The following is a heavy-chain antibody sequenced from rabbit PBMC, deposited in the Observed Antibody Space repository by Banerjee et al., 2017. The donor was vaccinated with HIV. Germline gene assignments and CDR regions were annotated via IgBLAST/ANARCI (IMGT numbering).Heavy chain of an antibody. V-gene: IGHV1S47*01. CDR2: IYPDYDST. J-gene: IGHJ4*01. CDR3: AIYAVHGYFKL. Sequence: QEQLVESGGGLVQPEGALPLTCQASGFDFSDNAMGWVRQAPGKGLEWIAYIYPDYDSTDYASWVNGRFTISFDSAQNTVDLQMTSLTVADTATYFCAIYAVHGYFKLWGPGTLVTVS. CDR1: GFDFSDNA. D-gene: IGHD6-1*01.